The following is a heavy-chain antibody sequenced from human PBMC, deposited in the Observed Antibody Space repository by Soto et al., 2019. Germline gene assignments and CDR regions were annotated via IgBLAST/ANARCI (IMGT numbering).Heavy chain of an antibody. CDR2: IYYSGST. V-gene: IGHV4-39*01. D-gene: IGHD4-4*01. CDR1: GGSISSSSYY. J-gene: IGHJ6*02. CDR3: ARVSPKYSNYVSYGMGV. Sequence: ETLSLTCXVSGGSISSSSYYWGWIRQPPGKGLEWIGSIYYSGSTYYNPSLKSRVTISVDMSKNQFSLKLSSVTAADTAVYYCARVSPKYSNYVSYGMGVWGQGTTVTVSS.